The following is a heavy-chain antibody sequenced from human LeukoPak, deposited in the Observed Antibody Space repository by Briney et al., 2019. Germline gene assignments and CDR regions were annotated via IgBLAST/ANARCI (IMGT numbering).Heavy chain of an antibody. CDR1: GGSISSNCYY. D-gene: IGHD3-10*01. CDR2: IYHAGRT. J-gene: IGHJ6*02. Sequence: SQTLSLTCTVSGGSISSNCYYWSWIRQHPGKGLEWIGDIYHAGRTNYNSSLKNRVTISVDPSSNQFSLQFSFMTAADTAVYYCARAFGFGELNHHYGFDVWGQGTTVTVSS. CDR3: ARAFGFGELNHHYGFDV. V-gene: IGHV4-31*03.